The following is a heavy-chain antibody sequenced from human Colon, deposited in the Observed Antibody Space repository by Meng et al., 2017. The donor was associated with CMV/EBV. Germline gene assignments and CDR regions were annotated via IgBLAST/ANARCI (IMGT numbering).Heavy chain of an antibody. V-gene: IGHV3-23*01. CDR1: GFTFSSYA. CDR3: EGSDF. CDR2: ISDSGSRT. Sequence: PGGSLRLCCDASGFTFSSYAMSWARQTPGKGLEWVSTISDSGSRTHYADSVKGRFTVSRDNSKNTLSLLMSSLRADDTAIYYCEGSDFWGQGTLVTVSS. J-gene: IGHJ4*02.